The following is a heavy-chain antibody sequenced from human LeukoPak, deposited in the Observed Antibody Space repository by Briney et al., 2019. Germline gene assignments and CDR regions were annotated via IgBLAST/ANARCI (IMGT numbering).Heavy chain of an antibody. D-gene: IGHD6-13*01. CDR1: GYTFTSYG. CDR3: ARGQWLRRRQGIAAAGTYYFDY. Sequence: ASVTVSCKASGYTFTSYGISWVRQAPGQGLEWMGWISAYNGNTNYAQKLQGRVTMTTDTSTSTAYMELRSLRSDDTAVYYCARGQWLRRRQGIAAAGTYYFDYWGQGTLVTVSS. CDR2: ISAYNGNT. V-gene: IGHV1-18*01. J-gene: IGHJ4*02.